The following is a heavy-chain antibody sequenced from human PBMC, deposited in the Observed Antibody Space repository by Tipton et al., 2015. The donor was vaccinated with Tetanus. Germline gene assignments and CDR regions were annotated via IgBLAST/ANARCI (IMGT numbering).Heavy chain of an antibody. CDR2: IYYSGST. CDR3: ARGGITAAGILDY. CDR1: GFTFSSYA. J-gene: IGHJ4*02. Sequence: LRLSCAASGFTFSSYAMHWVRQAPGKGLEWIGYIYYSGSTNYNPSLKSRVTISVDTSKNQFSLNLSSVTAADTAVYYCARGGITAAGILDYWGQGTLVTVSS. V-gene: IGHV4-59*01. D-gene: IGHD6-13*01.